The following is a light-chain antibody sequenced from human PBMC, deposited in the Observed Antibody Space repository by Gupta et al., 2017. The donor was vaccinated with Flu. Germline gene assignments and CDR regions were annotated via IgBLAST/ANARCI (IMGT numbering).Light chain of an antibody. J-gene: IGKJ2*01. Sequence: EIVLTQSPATLSLSPGDRAILSCRASQSVNIYLAWYQQKPGQPPRLLMFDASKRAAGIPDRFSGSGSGTDLTLTISTREQEDFAVYYCQQRSGLPMYTFGQGTKLE. V-gene: IGKV3-11*01. CDR1: QSVNIY. CDR2: DAS. CDR3: QQRSGLPMYT.